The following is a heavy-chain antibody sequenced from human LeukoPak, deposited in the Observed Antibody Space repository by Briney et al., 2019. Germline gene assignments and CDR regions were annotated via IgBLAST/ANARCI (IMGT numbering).Heavy chain of an antibody. CDR3: ARLSTVTTSFDY. Sequence: SETLSLTCTVSGGSISIYYWSWIRQPAGKGLEWIGRIYTSGSTNYTPSLKRRVTMSVDTSKNQFSLKLSSVTAADTAVYYCARLSTVTTSFDYWGQGTLVTVSS. V-gene: IGHV4-4*07. CDR1: GGSISIYY. CDR2: IYTSGST. J-gene: IGHJ4*02. D-gene: IGHD4-17*01.